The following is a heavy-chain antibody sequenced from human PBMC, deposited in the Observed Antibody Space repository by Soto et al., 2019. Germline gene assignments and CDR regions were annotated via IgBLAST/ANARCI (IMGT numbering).Heavy chain of an antibody. CDR3: ARSTLVVLNYFES. D-gene: IGHD1-1*01. Sequence: QVQLVQSGTEVKKPGSSVKVSCKASGGTFRNYPINWVRQAPGQGLEWMGSIFPLTDIPDYAQNFQARLPINADKSTSTAYMELSGLTSDDAAMYFCARSTLVVLNYFESWGQGTLVTVSS. CDR1: GGTFRNYP. CDR2: IFPLTDIP. V-gene: IGHV1-69*02. J-gene: IGHJ4*02.